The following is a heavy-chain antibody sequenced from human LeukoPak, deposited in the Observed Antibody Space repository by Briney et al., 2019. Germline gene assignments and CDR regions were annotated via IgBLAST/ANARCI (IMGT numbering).Heavy chain of an antibody. Sequence: GGSLRLSCAAAGFTFSNAWVSWVRQAAGKGLGWVDRIKSKTDGGTTEYAAPVKGRFTISRDDSKNTLYLQMTSLKSEDTAVYYCTAPRREIAVAGGDYWGQGTLVTVSS. J-gene: IGHJ4*02. CDR3: TAPRREIAVAGGDY. D-gene: IGHD6-19*01. V-gene: IGHV3-15*01. CDR2: IKSKTDGGTT. CDR1: GFTFSNAW.